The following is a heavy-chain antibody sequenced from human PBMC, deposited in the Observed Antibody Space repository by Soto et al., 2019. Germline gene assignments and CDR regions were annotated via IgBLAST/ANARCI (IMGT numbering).Heavy chain of an antibody. V-gene: IGHV3-11*01. CDR1: GVTFSDYY. D-gene: IGHD2-21*02. J-gene: IGHJ6*02. CDR3: AREQPVVVTAISYYYGMDV. Sequence: PGGSLRLSCAASGVTFSDYYMSWIRQAPGKGLEWVSYISSSGSTIYYADSVKGRFTISRDNAKNSLYLQMNSLRAEDTAVYYCAREQPVVVTAISYYYGMDVWGQGTTVTVSS. CDR2: ISSSGSTI.